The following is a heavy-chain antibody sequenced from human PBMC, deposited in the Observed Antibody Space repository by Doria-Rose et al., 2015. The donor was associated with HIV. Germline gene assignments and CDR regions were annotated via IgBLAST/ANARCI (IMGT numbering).Heavy chain of an antibody. J-gene: IGHJ4*02. D-gene: IGHD3-3*01. CDR2: LYSDGTA. CDR3: AREVYSYGYYNY. Sequence: FTVRNNYMTWVRQAPGRGLEWVSLLYSDGTAYYADSVRGRFTISRDNSKNTLFLQMNDLRVEDTALYYCAREVYSYGYYNYWGRGTLVTVSS. CDR1: FTVRNNY. V-gene: IGHV3-53*01.